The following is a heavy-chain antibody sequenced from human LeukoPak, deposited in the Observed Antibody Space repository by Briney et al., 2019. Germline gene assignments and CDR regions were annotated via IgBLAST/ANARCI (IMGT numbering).Heavy chain of an antibody. J-gene: IGHJ3*02. CDR1: GFTLSDYY. CDR2: ISSSGSTI. D-gene: IGHD1-14*01. Sequence: GGSLRLSCAASGFTLSDYYMSWIRQAPGKGLEWVSYISSSGSTIYYADSVKGRFTISRDNSKNTLYLEMNSLRAEDTAVYYCAKCGAASRTTCQESAFDMWGQGTMVTVSS. V-gene: IGHV3-11*01. CDR3: AKCGAASRTTCQESAFDM.